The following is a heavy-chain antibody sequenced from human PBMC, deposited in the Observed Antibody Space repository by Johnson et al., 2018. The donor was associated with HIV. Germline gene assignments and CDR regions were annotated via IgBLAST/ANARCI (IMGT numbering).Heavy chain of an antibody. CDR1: GFTFSSYA. CDR3: AKLRFSEGIVGAGRDAFDI. D-gene: IGHD1-26*01. CDR2: ISSSGSTI. J-gene: IGHJ3*02. Sequence: VQLVESGGGVVQPGRSLRLSCAASGFTFSSYAVHCVRPAPGTGLECVSSISSSGSTIYYADSVKGRFTISRDNAKNSLYLQMNSLRAEDTAVYYCAKLRFSEGIVGAGRDAFDIWGQGTMVTVSS. V-gene: IGHV3-48*04.